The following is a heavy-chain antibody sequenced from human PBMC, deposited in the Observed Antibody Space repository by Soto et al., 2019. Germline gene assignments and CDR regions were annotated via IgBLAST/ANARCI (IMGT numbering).Heavy chain of an antibody. CDR1: GGTFSSYA. CDR3: ARGDTAMVKVDYYGMDV. J-gene: IGHJ6*02. Sequence: QVQLVQSGAEVKKPGSSVKVSCQASGGTFSSYAISWVRQAPGQGLEWMGGIIPIFGPANYAQKFQGRVTITADESTSTAYRELSSLRSEDTAVYYCARGDTAMVKVDYYGMDVWGQGTTVTVSS. D-gene: IGHD5-18*01. CDR2: IIPIFGPA. V-gene: IGHV1-69*01.